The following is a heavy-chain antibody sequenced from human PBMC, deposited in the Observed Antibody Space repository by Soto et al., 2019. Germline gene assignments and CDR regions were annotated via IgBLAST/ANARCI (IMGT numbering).Heavy chain of an antibody. V-gene: IGHV4-39*07. J-gene: IGHJ4*02. CDR1: GGSISSSSYY. CDR2: IYYTGRT. D-gene: IGHD3-22*01. Sequence: PSETLSLTCTVSGGSISSSSYYWGWIRQPPGKGLEWIGSIYYTGRTSYNPSLKSRVTISVDTSKNQFSLKLSSVTAADTAVYCCATMSSSGYPLDYWGRGTLVTVSS. CDR3: ATMSSSGYPLDY.